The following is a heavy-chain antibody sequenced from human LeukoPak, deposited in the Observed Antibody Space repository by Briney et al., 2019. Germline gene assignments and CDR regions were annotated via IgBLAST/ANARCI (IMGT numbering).Heavy chain of an antibody. Sequence: GGSLRLSCAASGFTFSDYYMSWIRQAPGKGLEWVSYISSRSSTIYYADSVKGRFTISRDNSKNTLYLQMNSLRAEDTAVYYCAKDPARIAAAGKGYYYYYMDVWGKGTTVTVSS. CDR2: ISSRSSTI. CDR1: GFTFSDYY. J-gene: IGHJ6*03. V-gene: IGHV3-11*01. CDR3: AKDPARIAAAGKGYYYYYMDV. D-gene: IGHD6-13*01.